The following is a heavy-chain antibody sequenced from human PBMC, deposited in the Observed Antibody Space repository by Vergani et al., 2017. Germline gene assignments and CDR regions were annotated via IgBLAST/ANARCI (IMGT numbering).Heavy chain of an antibody. J-gene: IGHJ6*02. CDR3: VRDPRQGRDV. CDR1: GFNIDTLS. CDR2: MRNDVSTI. V-gene: IGHV3-74*01. Sequence: EVNLVESGGALVQPGGSLRLSCAASGFNIDTLSMHWVRQVPGKGLVWVSRMRNDVSTISYGAFVRGRFTISRDNAKNTVYLQLSGLRVEDTAVYYCVRDPRQGRDVGGQGTKVTVS.